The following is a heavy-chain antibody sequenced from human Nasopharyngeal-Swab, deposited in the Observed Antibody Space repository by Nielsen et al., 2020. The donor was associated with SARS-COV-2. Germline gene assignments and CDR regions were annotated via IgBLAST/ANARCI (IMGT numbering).Heavy chain of an antibody. CDR3: ARGFDY. CDR2: IYYSGST. CDR1: GGSTSSYY. V-gene: IGHV4-59*13. J-gene: IGHJ4*02. Sequence: SEILSLTCTVSGGSTSSYYWSWTRQPPGKGLEWIGYIYYSGSTNYNPSLKSRVTISVDTSKNQFSLKLSSVTAADTAVYYCARGFDYWGQGTLVTVSS.